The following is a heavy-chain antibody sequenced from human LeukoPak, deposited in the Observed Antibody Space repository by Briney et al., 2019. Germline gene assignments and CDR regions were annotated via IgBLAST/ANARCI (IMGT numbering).Heavy chain of an antibody. CDR3: ARVGKRLRLGDYSDY. V-gene: IGHV1-2*02. CDR1: GYTFTGYY. Sequence: ASVKVSCKASGYTFTGYYMHWVRQAPGQGLEWMGWINPNSGGTNYAQKFQGRVTMTRDTSISTAYMELSRLRSDDTAVYYCARVGKRLRLGDYSDYWGQGTLVTVSS. D-gene: IGHD3-16*01. CDR2: INPNSGGT. J-gene: IGHJ4*02.